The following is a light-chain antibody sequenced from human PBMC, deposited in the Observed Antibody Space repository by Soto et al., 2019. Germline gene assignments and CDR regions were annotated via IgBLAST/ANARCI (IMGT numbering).Light chain of an antibody. CDR1: QNISSY. CDR2: GTS. J-gene: IGKJ1*01. Sequence: ATLSLSPGRRATLSCRASQNISSYLIWYQQKPGLAPRLLIYGTSNRATGIPDRFSGSGSGTDFTLTISRLEPEDIAVYYSQQDCSSGTFGQGTKVDIK. CDR3: QQDCSSGT. V-gene: IGKV3D-20*01.